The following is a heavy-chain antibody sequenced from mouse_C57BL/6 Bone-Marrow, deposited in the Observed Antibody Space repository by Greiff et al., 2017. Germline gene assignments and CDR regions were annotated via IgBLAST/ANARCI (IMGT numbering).Heavy chain of an antibody. J-gene: IGHJ3*01. V-gene: IGHV1-81*01. CDR3: ASFITTLVGTGFAY. D-gene: IGHD1-1*01. Sequence: QVQLKESGAELARPGASVKLSCKASGYTFTSYGISWVKQRTGQGLEWIGEIYPRSGNTYYNEKFKGKATLTADTSSSTAYMELRSLTSEDSAVYFCASFITTLVGTGFAYWGQGTLVTVSA. CDR1: GYTFTSYG. CDR2: IYPRSGNT.